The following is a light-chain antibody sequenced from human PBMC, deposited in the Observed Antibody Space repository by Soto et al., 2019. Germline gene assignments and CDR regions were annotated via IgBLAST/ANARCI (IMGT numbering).Light chain of an antibody. V-gene: IGKV1-27*01. CDR1: QGIYNY. CDR2: AAS. J-gene: IGKJ5*01. Sequence: DIQMTQSPSSLSASVGDRVTITCRASQGIYNYLAWYQQKPGKAPKLLIYAASTLAAGVPSRFSGSGSGTDFTLPISSLQPEDVATYYCHKDHGALLTVGQGTRLEIK. CDR3: HKDHGALLT.